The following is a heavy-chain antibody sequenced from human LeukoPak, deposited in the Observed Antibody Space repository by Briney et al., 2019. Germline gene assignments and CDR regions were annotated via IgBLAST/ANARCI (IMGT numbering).Heavy chain of an antibody. J-gene: IGHJ4*02. CDR3: ARDDGGSYLRYFDY. CDR1: GYTFTSYG. CDR2: ISAYNGNT. Sequence: GASVKVSCKASGYTFTSYGISWVRQAPGQGLEWMGWISAYNGNTNYAQKLQGRITMTRDTSTSTVYMELSSLRSEDTAVFYCARDDGGSYLRYFDYWGQGTLVTVSS. V-gene: IGHV1-18*01. D-gene: IGHD1-26*01.